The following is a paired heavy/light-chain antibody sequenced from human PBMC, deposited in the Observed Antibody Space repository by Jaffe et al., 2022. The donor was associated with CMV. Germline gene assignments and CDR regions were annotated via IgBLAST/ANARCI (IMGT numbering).Heavy chain of an antibody. CDR2: ISGSGGTI. CDR1: GFTFSSYN. V-gene: IGHV3-48*03. J-gene: IGHJ4*02. Sequence: EVKLEAAGGNLIQPGGSLRLSCVGSGFTFSSYNMNWVRQAPGKGPEWVSYISGSGGTIYYADSVEGRFTIFRDNAINSLFLQMDSLRDEDTAVYFCARQRGGSSSSFDYWGQGTLVTVSS. D-gene: IGHD2-15*01. CDR3: ARQRGGSSSSFDY.
Light chain of an antibody. Sequence: AIRMTQSPSSFSASTGDRVTITCRASQDISSYLAWYQQKPGEAPNLLIYAASTLQSGVPSRFSGGGSGTDFTLTISCLQSEDFATYYCQQYYDYHPTFGPGTTVDIQ. CDR1: QDISSY. J-gene: IGKJ3*01. V-gene: IGKV1-8*01. CDR3: QQYYDYHPT. CDR2: AAS.